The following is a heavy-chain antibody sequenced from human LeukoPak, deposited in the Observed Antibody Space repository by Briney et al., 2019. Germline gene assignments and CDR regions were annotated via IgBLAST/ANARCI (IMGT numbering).Heavy chain of an antibody. Sequence: PGGSLRLSCAASGFAASGFTFSTFGMHWVRQAPGKGLEWVSAISGSGGSTYYADSVKGRFTISRDNSKNTLYLQMNSLRAEDTAVYYCAKDLYSSGWYVGYWGQGTLVTVSS. V-gene: IGHV3-23*01. J-gene: IGHJ4*02. D-gene: IGHD6-19*01. CDR3: AKDLYSSGWYVGY. CDR1: GFAASGFTFSTFG. CDR2: ISGSGGST.